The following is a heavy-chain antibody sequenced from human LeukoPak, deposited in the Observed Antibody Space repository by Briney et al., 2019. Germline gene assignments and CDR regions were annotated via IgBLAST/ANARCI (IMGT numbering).Heavy chain of an antibody. Sequence: GGSLRLSCVASGLTFSDYILDWVRQAPGKGLEWVGRIRRKWNSYTTEYAASVKGRFSISRDDLKKTLYLHMNSLQTEDTAVYHCSRDGAEGDNSAFDIWGPGTMVTVSS. J-gene: IGHJ3*02. CDR3: SRDGAEGDNSAFDI. CDR1: GLTFSDYI. CDR2: IRRKWNSYTT. V-gene: IGHV3-72*01. D-gene: IGHD3-22*01.